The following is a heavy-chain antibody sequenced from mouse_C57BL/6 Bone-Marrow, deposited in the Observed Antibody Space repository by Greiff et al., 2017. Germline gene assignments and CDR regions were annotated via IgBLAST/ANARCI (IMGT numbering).Heavy chain of an antibody. CDR1: GYTFTSYW. J-gene: IGHJ3*01. Sequence: EVQLQQSGTVLARPGASVKMSCKTSGYTFTSYWMHWVKQRPGQGLEWIGAIYPGNSDISYNQKFKGKAKLTAVTSASTAYMELSSLTNEDSAVYYWTRRDYYVPSWFAYWGQGTLVTVSA. D-gene: IGHD1-1*01. CDR3: TRRDYYVPSWFAY. CDR2: IYPGNSDI. V-gene: IGHV1-5*01.